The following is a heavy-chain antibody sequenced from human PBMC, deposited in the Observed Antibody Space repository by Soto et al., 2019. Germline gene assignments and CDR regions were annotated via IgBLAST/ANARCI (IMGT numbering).Heavy chain of an antibody. V-gene: IGHV3-23*01. CDR2: ISATGGGT. CDR3: AKDRRAGGNSAFYFDF. D-gene: IGHD3-16*01. Sequence: PGGSLRLSCAASGFKFSNYAMSWVRQAPGKGLEWVSLISATGGGTYYADSVKGRFTISRDNSHNTLYLQVHSLTAEDTAVYYCAKDRRAGGNSAFYFDFWGQG. J-gene: IGHJ4*02. CDR1: GFKFSNYA.